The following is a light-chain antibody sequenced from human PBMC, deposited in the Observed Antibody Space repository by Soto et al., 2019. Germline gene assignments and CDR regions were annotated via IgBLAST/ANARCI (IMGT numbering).Light chain of an antibody. J-gene: IGLJ2*01. CDR1: SSDVGRYNY. Sequence: QSVLTQPPSASGSPGQSVTISCTGTSSDVGRYNYVSWYQQLPGKAPKLMIYEVSKRPSGVPDRFSGSKSGNTASLTVSGLQAEDEAYYYCSSYVGLNNLVFGGGTKLTV. V-gene: IGLV2-8*01. CDR2: EVS. CDR3: SSYVGLNNLV.